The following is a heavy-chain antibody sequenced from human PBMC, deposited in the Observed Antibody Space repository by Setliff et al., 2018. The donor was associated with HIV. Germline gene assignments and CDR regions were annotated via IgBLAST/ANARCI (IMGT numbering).Heavy chain of an antibody. CDR2: INWDGSI. CDR1: GFTFDDYA. Sequence: PGGSLRLSCAASGFTFDDYAMHWVRQVPGKGLDWVSGINWDGSIGYVDSVRGRFTISRDNTKNLLYLQMNKLSDEDTAMYYCLQRGDDFWGQGTPVTVSS. V-gene: IGHV3-9*01. D-gene: IGHD3-10*01. CDR3: LQRGDDF. J-gene: IGHJ4*02.